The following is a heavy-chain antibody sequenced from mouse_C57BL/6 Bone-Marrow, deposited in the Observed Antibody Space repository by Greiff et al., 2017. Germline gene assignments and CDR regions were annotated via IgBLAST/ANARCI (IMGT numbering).Heavy chain of an antibody. D-gene: IGHD1-1*01. CDR2: IYPGSGST. CDR3: ASGAITTVVAHWYFDV. Sequence: QVQLQQPGAELVKPGASVKMSCKASGYTFTSYWITWVKQRPGQGLEWIGDIYPGSGSTNYNEMFKSKATLTVDPPSSPAYMQRSSLTAEHSAVYYCASGAITTVVAHWYFDVWGTGTTVTVSS. J-gene: IGHJ1*03. V-gene: IGHV1-55*01. CDR1: GYTFTSYW.